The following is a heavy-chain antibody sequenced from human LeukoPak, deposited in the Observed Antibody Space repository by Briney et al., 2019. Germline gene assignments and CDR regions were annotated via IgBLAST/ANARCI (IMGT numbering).Heavy chain of an antibody. CDR2: IYYSGST. V-gene: IGHV4-59*01. CDR3: ARSGGTIFGVVLDNWFDP. CDR1: GGSISSYY. J-gene: IGHJ5*02. D-gene: IGHD3-3*01. Sequence: SETLSLTCTVSGGSISSYYWSWIRQPPGKGLEWIGYIYYSGSTNYNPSLKSRVTISVDTSKNQFSLKLSSVTAADTAVYYCARSGGTIFGVVLDNWFDPXGQGXXXTV.